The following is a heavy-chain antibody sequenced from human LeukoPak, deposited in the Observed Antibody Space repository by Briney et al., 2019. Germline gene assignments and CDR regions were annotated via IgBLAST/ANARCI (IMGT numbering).Heavy chain of an antibody. V-gene: IGHV4-34*01. CDR1: GESFSGYY. Sequence: PSETLSLTCAVYGESFSGYYWSWIRQPPGKGLEWIGEISHSGSTNYNPSLKSRVTISVDTSKNQFSLKLSSVTAADTAVYYCARMVRSSSIAANYYMDVWGKGTTVTVSS. CDR2: ISHSGST. J-gene: IGHJ6*03. CDR3: ARMVRSSSIAANYYMDV. D-gene: IGHD6-6*01.